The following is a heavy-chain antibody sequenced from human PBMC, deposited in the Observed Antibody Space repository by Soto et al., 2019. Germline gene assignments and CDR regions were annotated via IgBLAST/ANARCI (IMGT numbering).Heavy chain of an antibody. V-gene: IGHV1-18*01. CDR3: ARDTKPAPSNGWGGSMDV. CDR2: ISAYNGNT. CDR1: GYTFTSYG. D-gene: IGHD3-16*01. J-gene: IGHJ6*02. Sequence: ASVKVSCKASGYTFTSYGISWVRQAHGQGLEWMGWISAYNGNTNYAQKLQGRVTMTTDTSTSTAYMELRSLRSDDTAVYYCARDTKPAPSNGWGGSMDVWGQGTTVNVSS.